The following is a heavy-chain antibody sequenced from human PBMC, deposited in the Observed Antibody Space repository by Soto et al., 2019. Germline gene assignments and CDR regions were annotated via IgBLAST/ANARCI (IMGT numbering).Heavy chain of an antibody. J-gene: IGHJ4*02. V-gene: IGHV1-18*03. CDR2: ISAYKGNT. D-gene: IGHD6-6*01. CDR1: GFTFTNYG. Sequence: ASVKVSCKASGFTFTNYGITWVRQAPGQGLEWMGWISAYKGNTNYAQKFQSRVTMTTDTSTSTAYMELRSLRSDDMAVYYCASRSGQLPYYFDYWGQGTQVTVSS. CDR3: ASRSGQLPYYFDY.